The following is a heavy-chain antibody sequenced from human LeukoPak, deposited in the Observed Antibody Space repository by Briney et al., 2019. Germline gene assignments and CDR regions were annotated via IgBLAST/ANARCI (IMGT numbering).Heavy chain of an antibody. D-gene: IGHD6-13*01. CDR1: GYTFTGYY. J-gene: IGHJ4*02. Sequence: ASVKVSCKASGYTFTGYYMHWVRQAPGQGLEWMGWINPNSGATNSAQKFQGKVTMTRDTSISTAYMELSRLRSDDTAVYYCARPYSSNSPYYFDYWGQGTLVTVSS. V-gene: IGHV1-2*02. CDR2: INPNSGAT. CDR3: ARPYSSNSPYYFDY.